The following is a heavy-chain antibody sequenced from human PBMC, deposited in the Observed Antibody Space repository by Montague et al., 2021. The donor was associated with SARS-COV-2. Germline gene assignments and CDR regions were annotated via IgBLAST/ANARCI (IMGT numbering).Heavy chain of an antibody. CDR2: RYQNGAT. CDR1: GFSISSGYY. CDR3: ARSGVGIFDFSYFDS. V-gene: IGHV4-38-2*02. Sequence: SETLSLTCSVSGFSISSGYYWGWIRQTPGKGLEWIGSRYQNGATYYSPXXKRPITILLDTSKNQFSLSLTSVTAADTAVYYCARSGVGIFDFSYFDSWGQGSLVILSS. D-gene: IGHD3-3*01. J-gene: IGHJ4*02.